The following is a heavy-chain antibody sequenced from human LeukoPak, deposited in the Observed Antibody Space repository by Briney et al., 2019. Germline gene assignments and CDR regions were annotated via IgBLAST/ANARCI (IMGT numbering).Heavy chain of an antibody. CDR3: ARGRGTDFWSGYPFGHYYFDY. V-gene: IGHV4-34*01. CDR2: INHSGST. CDR1: GGPFSGYY. Sequence: SETLSLPCAVYGGPFSGYYWSWIRQPPGKGLEWIGEINHSGSTNYNPSLKSRVTISVDTPQNQFSLKLSSVTAADTAVYYCARGRGTDFWSGYPFGHYYFDYWGQGTLVTVSS. D-gene: IGHD3-3*01. J-gene: IGHJ4*02.